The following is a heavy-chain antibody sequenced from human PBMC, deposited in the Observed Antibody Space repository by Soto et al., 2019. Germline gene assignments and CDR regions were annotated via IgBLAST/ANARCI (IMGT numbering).Heavy chain of an antibody. CDR3: ARSRAGSSGYEGDS. CDR1: GFTFSSYG. Sequence: QVQLVESGGGVVQPGRSLRLSCEASGFTFSSYGMQWVRQAPGKGLEWLAVISHDGTIQYYVDSVKGRFTISRDNSKNTLYLQMSSLRPEDTSVYYCARSRAGSSGYEGDSWGQGPVVTVSS. CDR2: ISHDGTIQ. J-gene: IGHJ4*02. D-gene: IGHD6-13*01. V-gene: IGHV3-30*03.